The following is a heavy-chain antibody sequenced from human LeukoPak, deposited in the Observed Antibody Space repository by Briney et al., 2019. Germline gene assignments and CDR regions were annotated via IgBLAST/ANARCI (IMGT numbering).Heavy chain of an antibody. CDR1: GGSFSGYY. V-gene: IGHV4-34*01. CDR3: ARLPPSSGWYPGAFDI. Sequence: SETLSLTCAVYGGSFSGYYWSWIRQPPGKGLEWIGEINHSGSTNYNPSLKSRVTIPVDTSKNQFSLKLSSVTAADTAVYYCARLPPSSGWYPGAFDIWGQGTMVTVSS. D-gene: IGHD6-19*01. J-gene: IGHJ3*02. CDR2: INHSGST.